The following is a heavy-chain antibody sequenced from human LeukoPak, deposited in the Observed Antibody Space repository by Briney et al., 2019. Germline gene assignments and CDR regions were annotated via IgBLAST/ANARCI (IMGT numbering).Heavy chain of an antibody. Sequence: GGSLRPSCAASGFTFSSYGMHWVRQAPGKGLEWVAVISYDGSNKYYADSVKGRFTISRDNSENTLYLQMNSLRAEDTAVYYCAKGEDYGGFDYWGQGTLVTVSS. J-gene: IGHJ4*02. CDR1: GFTFSSYG. D-gene: IGHD4-23*01. CDR2: ISYDGSNK. CDR3: AKGEDYGGFDY. V-gene: IGHV3-30*18.